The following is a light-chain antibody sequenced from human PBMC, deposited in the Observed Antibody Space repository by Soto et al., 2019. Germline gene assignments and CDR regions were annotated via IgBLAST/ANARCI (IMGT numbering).Light chain of an antibody. CDR1: QSVGSSH. CDR2: GAS. J-gene: IGKJ1*01. CDR3: QQYNNWPPWT. Sequence: EIVLTQSPDTLSLSPGERATLSCRASQSVGSSHLAWYQQKPGQAPRLLIYGASTRATGIPARFSGSGSGTEFTLTISSLQSEDFAVYYCQQYNNWPPWTFGQGTKVDIK. V-gene: IGKV3-15*01.